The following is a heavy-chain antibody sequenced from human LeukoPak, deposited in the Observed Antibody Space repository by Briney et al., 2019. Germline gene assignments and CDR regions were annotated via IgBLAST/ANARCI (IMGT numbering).Heavy chain of an antibody. Sequence: ASVKVSCKASGLTLTTIYIHWVRQAPGQGLEWMAVLYPGGDRAIYAQRFQGRLTLTRDTSTNTVYMEVSSLASEDTAVYYCASEVPRTSRLDYWGQGTLVTVSS. CDR1: GLTLTTIY. CDR2: LYPGGDRA. J-gene: IGHJ4*02. CDR3: ASEVPRTSRLDY. V-gene: IGHV1-46*01. D-gene: IGHD2-8*01.